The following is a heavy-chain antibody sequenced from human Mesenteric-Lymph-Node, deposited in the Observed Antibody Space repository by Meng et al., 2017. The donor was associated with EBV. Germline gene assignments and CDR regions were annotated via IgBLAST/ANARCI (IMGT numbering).Heavy chain of an antibody. D-gene: IGHD6-19*01. CDR1: GYTFTSYG. Sequence: QVQLVQSGDEVKKPGASVKVSCKASGYTFTSYGISWVRQAPGQGLEWMGWNGPYNGDTNYAQKLQGRVTMTTDTSTTTAYMELRSLRSDDTAVYYCARVDSSGWYGEGVVDYWGQGTLVTVSS. CDR3: ARVDSSGWYGEGVVDY. V-gene: IGHV1-18*01. CDR2: NGPYNGDT. J-gene: IGHJ4*02.